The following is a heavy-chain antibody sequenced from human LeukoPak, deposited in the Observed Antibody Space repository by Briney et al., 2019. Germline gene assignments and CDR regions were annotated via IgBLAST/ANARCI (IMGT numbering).Heavy chain of an antibody. CDR1: GFTFSSYG. Sequence: PGGSLRLSCAASGFTFSSYGMHWVRQAPGKGLEWVAFIRYDGSNKFYADSVKGRFTISRDNSKNTLYLQMISLRAEDTAVYYCAKDLSESYYYYMDVWGKGTTVTISS. CDR3: AKDLSESYYYYMDV. D-gene: IGHD3-10*01. J-gene: IGHJ6*03. CDR2: IRYDGSNK. V-gene: IGHV3-30*02.